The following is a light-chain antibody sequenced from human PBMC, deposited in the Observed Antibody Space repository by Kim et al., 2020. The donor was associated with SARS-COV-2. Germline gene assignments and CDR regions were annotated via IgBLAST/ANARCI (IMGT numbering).Light chain of an antibody. Sequence: PGRPPKGSGGANSIGSKCVHWYQHKSGQAPVLVIYCDTDPPSGIPDRFSGSSSGNTATLTISRVEAGDEADYYCQVWDSSSDHRVVFGGGTKVTVL. J-gene: IGLJ2*01. V-gene: IGLV3-21*04. CDR3: QVWDSSSDHRVV. CDR1: SIGSKC. CDR2: CDT.